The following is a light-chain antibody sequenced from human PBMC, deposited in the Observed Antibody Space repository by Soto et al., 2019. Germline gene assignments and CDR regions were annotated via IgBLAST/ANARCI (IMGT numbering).Light chain of an antibody. V-gene: IGKV1-5*01. J-gene: IGKJ1*01. CDR3: QQYNSYS. CDR1: QTINSW. CDR2: DAS. Sequence: DIQMTQSPSTLSACVGDRVRITCRASQTINSWLAWYQQKPGKAPKVLIFDASSLKTGVPSRFSGSGSGTEFTLTISSLQPDDFATYYCQQYNSYSFGQGTKWIS.